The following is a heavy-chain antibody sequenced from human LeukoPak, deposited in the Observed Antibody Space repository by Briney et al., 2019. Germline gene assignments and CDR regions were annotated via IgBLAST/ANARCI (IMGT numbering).Heavy chain of an antibody. CDR3: GGRGQRYSRD. CDR1: GDSVSSGY. Sequence: PSETLSLTCTVSGDSVSSGYWNWFRQPPGKGLEWIGYIYDSGMTDYSPSLKIRLTRSLDTSNNQFSMKLSCVTAADVAAYYCGGRGQRYSRDWGQGILVTVSS. CDR2: IYDSGMT. J-gene: IGHJ1*01. V-gene: IGHV4-4*09. D-gene: IGHD2-15*01.